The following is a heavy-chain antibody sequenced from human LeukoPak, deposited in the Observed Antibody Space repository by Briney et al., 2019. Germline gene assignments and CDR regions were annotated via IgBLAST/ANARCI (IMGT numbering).Heavy chain of an antibody. D-gene: IGHD6-19*01. Sequence: PGGSLRLYCAASGFTFSSYGMHWLRQAPAKGLEWVAFISYDGSNEYCADSLKGRFTISRDNFKNTLYLQMNSLKAEDTAVYYCAKDSGWYSSGWLDYWGQGTLVTVSS. CDR3: AKDSGWYSSGWLDY. J-gene: IGHJ4*02. CDR1: GFTFSSYG. CDR2: ISYDGSNE. V-gene: IGHV3-30*18.